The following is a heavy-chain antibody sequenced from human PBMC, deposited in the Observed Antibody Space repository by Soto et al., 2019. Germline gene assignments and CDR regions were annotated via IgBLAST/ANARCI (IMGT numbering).Heavy chain of an antibody. CDR2: IYYSGST. J-gene: IGHJ5*02. Sequence: SETLSLTCTVSGGSISSSSYYWGWIRQPPGKGLEWIGSIYYSGSTYYNPSLKSRVTISVDTSKNQFSLKLSSVTAADTAVYYCARLLTSPPTISHWFDPWGQGTLVTVSS. D-gene: IGHD3-3*01. V-gene: IGHV4-39*01. CDR1: GGSISSSSYY. CDR3: ARLLTSPPTISHWFDP.